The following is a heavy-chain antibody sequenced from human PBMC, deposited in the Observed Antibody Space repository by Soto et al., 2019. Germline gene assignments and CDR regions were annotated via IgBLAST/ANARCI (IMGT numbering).Heavy chain of an antibody. CDR1: GFPFTPSGVG. CDR2: IYWDDDK. Sequence: QITLRGSVLQLIKPTQPLTLPCPSPGFPFTPSGVGLGWIGKPPGRALEALALIYWDDDKRYSPSLTSRLTITKDTSKNQVVLTMTNMDPVDTATYYCAHKSPNYYIGMDVWGQGTTVTVSS. J-gene: IGHJ6*02. CDR3: AHKSPNYYIGMDV. V-gene: IGHV2-5*02.